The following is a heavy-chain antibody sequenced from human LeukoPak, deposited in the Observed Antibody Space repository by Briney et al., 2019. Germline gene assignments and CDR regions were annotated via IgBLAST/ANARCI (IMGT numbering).Heavy chain of an antibody. V-gene: IGHV4-34*01. D-gene: IGHD6-13*01. CDR2: INHRGST. CDR1: GGSFRGYY. J-gene: IGHJ4*02. CDR3: ARGAGTWYYY. Sequence: SETLSHTRAVYGGSFRGYYWSWIRPPPRKGLEWIGEINHRGSTNYNPSLKSRVTLSLDTPKNQFSLNQSSVTTADTALYYCARGAGTWYYYWGEGTLVSVSS.